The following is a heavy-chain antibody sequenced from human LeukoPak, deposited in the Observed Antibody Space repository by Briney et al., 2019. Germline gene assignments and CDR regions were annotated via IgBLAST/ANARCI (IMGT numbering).Heavy chain of an antibody. J-gene: IGHJ3*02. CDR2: IWYDGSNK. V-gene: IGHV3-33*01. CDR1: GLTFSSYG. Sequence: PGGSLRLSCAASGLTFSSYGMHWVRQAPGKGLEWAAVIWYDGSNKYCADSVKGRFTISRDNSKNTLYLQMNSLRAEDTAVYYCARDQALRWESNDAFDIWGQGTMVTVSS. CDR3: ARDQALRWESNDAFDI. D-gene: IGHD1-26*01.